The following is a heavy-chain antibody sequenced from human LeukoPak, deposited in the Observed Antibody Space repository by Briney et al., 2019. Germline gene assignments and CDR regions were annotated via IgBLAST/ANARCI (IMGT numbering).Heavy chain of an antibody. D-gene: IGHD1-14*01. CDR1: GFTFSSYS. CDR3: AREVSPYAEYFQH. V-gene: IGHV3-21*01. Sequence: GGSLRLSCAASGFTFSSYSMNWVRQAPGKGLEWVSSISSSSSYIYYADSVKGRFTISRDNAKNSLYLQMNSLRAEDTAVYYCAREVSPYAEYFQHWGQGTLVTVSS. J-gene: IGHJ1*01. CDR2: ISSSSSYI.